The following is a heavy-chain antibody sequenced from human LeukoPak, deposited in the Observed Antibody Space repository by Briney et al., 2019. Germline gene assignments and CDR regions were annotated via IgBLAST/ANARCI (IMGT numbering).Heavy chain of an antibody. J-gene: IGHJ4*02. D-gene: IGHD1/OR15-1a*01. CDR1: GFTFRSYG. Sequence: GGSLRLSCAASGFTFRSYGMHWVRQAPGKGLEWVAVIWYDGSNRYYADSVKGRFTISRDKSKNTLYLQMDSLRADDTAVYYCGREGSSRTIDYWGQGTLVTVSS. CDR2: IWYDGSNR. CDR3: GREGSSRTIDY. V-gene: IGHV3-33*01.